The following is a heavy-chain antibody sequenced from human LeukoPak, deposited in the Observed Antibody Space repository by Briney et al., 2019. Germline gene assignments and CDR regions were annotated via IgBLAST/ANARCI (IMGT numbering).Heavy chain of an antibody. CDR1: GGSISSYY. J-gene: IGHJ5*02. CDR3: ARHTTVTMYSWFDP. Sequence: SETLSLTCTVSGGSISSYYWSWIRQPPGKGLEWIGYIYYSGSTNYNPSLKSRVTISVDTSKNQFSLKLSSVTAADTAVYYCARHTTVTMYSWFDPWGQGTLVTVSS. V-gene: IGHV4-59*08. CDR2: IYYSGST. D-gene: IGHD4-17*01.